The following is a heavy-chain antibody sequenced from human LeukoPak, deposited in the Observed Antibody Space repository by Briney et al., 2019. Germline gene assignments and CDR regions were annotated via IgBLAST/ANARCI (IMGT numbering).Heavy chain of an antibody. D-gene: IGHD5-24*01. Sequence: GGSLRLSCAASGFTFSSYSMNWVRQAPGKGLEWVSSISSSSSYIYYADSAKGRFTISRDNAKNSLYLQMNSLRAEDTAVYYCARGEDGYNPIDYWGQGTLVTVSS. V-gene: IGHV3-21*01. CDR3: ARGEDGYNPIDY. CDR1: GFTFSSYS. J-gene: IGHJ4*02. CDR2: ISSSSSYI.